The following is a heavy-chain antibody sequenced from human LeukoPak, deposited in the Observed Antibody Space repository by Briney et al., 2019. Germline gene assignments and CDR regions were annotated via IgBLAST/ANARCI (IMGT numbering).Heavy chain of an antibody. CDR1: GYTFTGYY. CDR2: INPNSGGT. D-gene: IGHD2-15*01. J-gene: IGHJ3*02. V-gene: IGHV1-2*02. CDR3: ARDLIEGWAFDI. Sequence: GPSVTVSCQVSGYTFTGYYMHWVRQAPGQGLGWMGWINPNSGGTNYAQKFQGRVTMTRDTSISTTYMELSRLRSDDTAMYYCARDLIEGWAFDIWGQGTMVTVSS.